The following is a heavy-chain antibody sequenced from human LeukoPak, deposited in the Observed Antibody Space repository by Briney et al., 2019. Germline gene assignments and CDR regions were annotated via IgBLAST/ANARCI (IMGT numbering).Heavy chain of an antibody. CDR1: GYIFTPHH. CDR2: VSAANNP. J-gene: IGHJ4*02. Sequence: ASVKVSCKTSGYIFTPHHIHWMRQAPGQGLELLGWVSAANNPEYSQKFQGRVAITRDTSASTAYMELNSLRSEDTAVYYCAMSVEMAAIPSFDYWGQGTLVTVSS. D-gene: IGHD5-24*01. CDR3: AMSVEMAAIPSFDY. V-gene: IGHV1-3*01.